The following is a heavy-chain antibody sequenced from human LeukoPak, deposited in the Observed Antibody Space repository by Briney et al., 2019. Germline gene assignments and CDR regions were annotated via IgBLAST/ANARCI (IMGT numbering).Heavy chain of an antibody. Sequence: NPGGSLRLSCAASGFTFSDYYMSWFRQAPGKGLEWISYISSNGSNKYYADSVKGRFTISRDNAKNSLYLQMNSLRAEDTAVYYCAREQTRPWNRIGIEWGQSTLVTVSS. CDR3: AREQTRPWNRIGIE. D-gene: IGHD1-1*01. CDR1: GFTFSDYY. CDR2: ISSNGSNK. V-gene: IGHV3-11*01. J-gene: IGHJ1*01.